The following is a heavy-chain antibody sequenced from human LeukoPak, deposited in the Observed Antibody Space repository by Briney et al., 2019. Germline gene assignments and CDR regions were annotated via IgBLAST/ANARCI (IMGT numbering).Heavy chain of an antibody. CDR3: AKDRGAAAGYDYMDV. D-gene: IGHD6-13*01. Sequence: GGSLRLSXAASGFTFDDYAMHWVRQAPGKGLEWVSLISWDGGSTYYADSVKGRFTISRDNSKNSLYLQMNSLRAEDTALYYCAKDRGAAAGYDYMDVWGKGTTVTVSS. J-gene: IGHJ6*03. CDR1: GFTFDDYA. V-gene: IGHV3-43D*04. CDR2: ISWDGGST.